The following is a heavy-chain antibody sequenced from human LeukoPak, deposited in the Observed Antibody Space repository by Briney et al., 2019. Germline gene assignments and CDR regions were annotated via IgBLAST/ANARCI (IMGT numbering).Heavy chain of an antibody. J-gene: IGHJ4*02. D-gene: IGHD3-10*01. V-gene: IGHV3-11*04. CDR3: ARRGPYFDY. CDR2: ISSSGSTI. CDR1: GFTFSDYY. Sequence: GGSLRLSRAASGFTFSDYYMSWIRQAPGKGLEWISYISSSGSTIYYADSVKGRFTISRDNAKNSLYLQMNSLRPEDTSIYYCARRGPYFDYWGQGILVTVSS.